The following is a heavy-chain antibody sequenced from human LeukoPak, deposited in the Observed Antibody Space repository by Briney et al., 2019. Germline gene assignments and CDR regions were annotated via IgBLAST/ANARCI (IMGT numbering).Heavy chain of an antibody. CDR2: VHGSGST. V-gene: IGHV4-4*09. CDR1: GSSISGNF. J-gene: IGHJ6*03. D-gene: IGHD2-8*01. CDR3: GKWNCATGTCYNIDV. Sequence: PSETLSLTCTVSGSSISGNFWSWIRQPPGKGLEYIGYVHGSGSTNSNPSLASRVTISADTSKNQFSLKLNSVSAADTAVYFCGKWNCATGTCYNIDVWGRGATVTVSS.